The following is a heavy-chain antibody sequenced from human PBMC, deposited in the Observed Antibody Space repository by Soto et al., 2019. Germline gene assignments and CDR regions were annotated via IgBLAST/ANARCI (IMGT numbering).Heavy chain of an antibody. Sequence: QLQLQESGSGLVKPSQTLSLTCAVSGGSISSGGYSWSWIRQPPGKGLEWIGYIYHSGSTYYNPSLKSRVTISVDRSKNQFSLKLSSVTAADTAVYYCASATGGTTSHYYYYGMDVWGQGTTVTVSS. CDR1: GGSISSGGYS. D-gene: IGHD1-1*01. CDR2: IYHSGST. J-gene: IGHJ6*02. V-gene: IGHV4-30-2*01. CDR3: ASATGGTTSHYYYYGMDV.